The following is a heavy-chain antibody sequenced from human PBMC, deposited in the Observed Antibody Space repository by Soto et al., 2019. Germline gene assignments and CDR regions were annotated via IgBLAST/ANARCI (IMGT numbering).Heavy chain of an antibody. CDR1: GFSLSTSGVG. CDR3: AHSSYDYIWGSYRFDY. V-gene: IGHV2-5*02. Sequence: QITLKESGATLVKPTQTLTLTCTFSGFSLSTSGVGVGWIRQPPGKALEWLALIYWDDDKRYSPSLKSRLTITKDTSKNQVVLTMTNMDPVDTATYYCAHSSYDYIWGSYRFDYWGQGTLVTVSS. D-gene: IGHD3-16*02. CDR2: IYWDDDK. J-gene: IGHJ4*02.